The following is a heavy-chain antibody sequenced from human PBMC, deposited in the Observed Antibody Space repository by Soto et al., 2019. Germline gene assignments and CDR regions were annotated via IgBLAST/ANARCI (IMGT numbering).Heavy chain of an antibody. CDR2: ISGSGGST. V-gene: IGHV3-23*01. CDR3: ANTPPFYYGSGSYRYYFDY. Sequence: GGSLRLSCAASGFTFSSYAMSWVRQAPGKGLEWVSAISGSGGSTYYADSVKGRFTISRDNSKNTLYLQMNSLRAEDTAVYYCANTPPFYYGSGSYRYYFDYWGQGTLVTVSS. CDR1: GFTFSSYA. J-gene: IGHJ4*02. D-gene: IGHD3-10*01.